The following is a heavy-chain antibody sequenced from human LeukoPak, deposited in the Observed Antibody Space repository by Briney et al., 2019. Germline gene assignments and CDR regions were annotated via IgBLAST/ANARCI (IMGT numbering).Heavy chain of an antibody. V-gene: IGHV3-11*04. J-gene: IGHJ4*02. CDR2: ISSSGTTI. CDR1: GFTFSAHY. CDR3: ARGDCSSTSCYYFDY. Sequence: GGSLRLSCAASGFTFSAHYMSWIRQAPGKGLEWVSYISSSGTTIYYADSVKGRFTISRDNAKNSLYLQMNSLRTEDTAVYYCARGDCSSTSCYYFDYWGQGTLVAVSS. D-gene: IGHD2-2*01.